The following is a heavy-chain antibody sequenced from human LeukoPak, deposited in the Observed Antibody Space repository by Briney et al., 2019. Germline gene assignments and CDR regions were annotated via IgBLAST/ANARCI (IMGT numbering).Heavy chain of an antibody. V-gene: IGHV3-21*01. CDR3: ARDQPHQHGMDV. Sequence: GGSLRLSCAASGFTFSSYSMNWVRQAPGKGLEWVSSISSSSSYIYYADSVKGRFTISRDNAKNSLYLQMNSLRAEDTAVYYCARDQPHQHGMDVWGKGTTVTVSS. CDR2: ISSSSSYI. CDR1: GFTFSSYS. D-gene: IGHD1-14*01. J-gene: IGHJ6*04.